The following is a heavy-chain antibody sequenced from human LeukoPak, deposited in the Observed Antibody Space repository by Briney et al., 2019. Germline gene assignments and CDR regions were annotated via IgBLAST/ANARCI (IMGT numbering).Heavy chain of an antibody. D-gene: IGHD3-16*01. CDR2: IKEDGSEK. J-gene: IGHJ3*02. V-gene: IGHV3-7*01. Sequence: PGGSLRLSCPAFSGYWMTWVRQAPGKGLEWVANIKEDGSEKYYVDSVKGRFSISRDNSKNTLYLQMNSLRAEDTAMYYCARDSGGSPFDIWGQGTMVTVSS. CDR3: ARDSGGSPFDI. CDR1: SGYW.